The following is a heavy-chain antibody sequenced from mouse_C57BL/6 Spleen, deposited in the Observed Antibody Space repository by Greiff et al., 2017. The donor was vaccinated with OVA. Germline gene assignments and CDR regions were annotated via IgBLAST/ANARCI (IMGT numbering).Heavy chain of an antibody. V-gene: IGHV7-3*01. J-gene: IGHJ1*03. CDR3: ARYYYGSSYWYFDV. CDR2: LRNKANGYTT. Sequence: EVMLVESGGGLVQPGGSLSLSCAASGFTFTDYYMSWVRQPPGKALEWLGFLRNKANGYTTEYSASVKGRFTISRDNSQSILYLQMNALRAEDSATYYCARYYYGSSYWYFDVWGTGTTVTVSS. D-gene: IGHD1-1*01. CDR1: GFTFTDYY.